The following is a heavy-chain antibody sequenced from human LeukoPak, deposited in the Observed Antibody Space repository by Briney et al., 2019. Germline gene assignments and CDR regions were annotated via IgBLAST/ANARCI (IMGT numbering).Heavy chain of an antibody. CDR3: ARGSPHYYDSSGYSDDEV. D-gene: IGHD3-22*01. V-gene: IGHV1-8*01. CDR1: GYTFTSYD. CDR2: MNPNSGNT. Sequence: ASVKVSCKASGYTFTSYDINWVRQATGQGLEWMGWMNPNSGNTGYAQKFQGRVTMTRNTSISTAYMELSSLRSEDTAVYYCARGSPHYYDSSGYSDDEVRGQGTLVTVSS. J-gene: IGHJ4*02.